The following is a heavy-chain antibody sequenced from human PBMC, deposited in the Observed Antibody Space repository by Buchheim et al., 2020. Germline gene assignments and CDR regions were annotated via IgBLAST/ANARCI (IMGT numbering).Heavy chain of an antibody. V-gene: IGHV4-30-2*01. J-gene: IGHJ4*02. CDR3: ARAFTGRFLEWLPHGFDY. CDR2: IYHSGST. Sequence: QLQLQESGSGLVKPSQTLSLTCAVSGGSISSGGYSWSWIRQPPGKGLEWIGYIYHSGSTYYNPSLKSRVTISVDRSKNQFSPKLSSVTAADTAVYYCARAFTGRFLEWLPHGFDYWGQGTL. D-gene: IGHD3-3*01. CDR1: GGSISSGGYS.